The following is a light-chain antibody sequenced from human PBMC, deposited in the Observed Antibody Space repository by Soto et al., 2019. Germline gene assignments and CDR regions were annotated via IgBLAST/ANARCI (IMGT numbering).Light chain of an antibody. Sequence: SYELTQPPSVSVAPGQTATISCGGNNVESKVVHWYQQKPGQAPVLVVYDDTYRPSGIPERFSGSNSGNTATLTISRVEAGDEADYYCQVWHIGSYRVFGGGTKLTVL. CDR2: DDT. CDR3: QVWHIGSYRV. CDR1: NVESKV. V-gene: IGLV3-21*02. J-gene: IGLJ3*02.